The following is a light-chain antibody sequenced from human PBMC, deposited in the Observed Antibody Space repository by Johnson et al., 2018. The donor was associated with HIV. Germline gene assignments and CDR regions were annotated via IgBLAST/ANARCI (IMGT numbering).Light chain of an antibody. J-gene: IGLJ1*01. V-gene: IGLV1-51*02. CDR3: GTWDSSLSAGGYC. CDR2: ENN. CDR1: SSNIGNNY. Sequence: QSVLTQPPSVSVAPGQKVTISCSGSSSNIGNNYVSWYQQLPGTAPKLLIYENNKRPSGIPDRFSGSKSGTSATLGITGLQTGDEADYYCGTWDSSLSAGGYCVGTGTKVTVL.